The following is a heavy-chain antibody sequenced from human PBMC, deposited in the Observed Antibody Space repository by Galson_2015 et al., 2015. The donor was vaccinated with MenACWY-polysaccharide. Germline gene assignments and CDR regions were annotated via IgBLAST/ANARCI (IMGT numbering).Heavy chain of an antibody. CDR2: SKSKTNGGTT. V-gene: IGHV3-15*01. CDR3: AINRIRDYDDY. CDR1: GVTFSNAW. D-gene: IGHD3-3*02. J-gene: IGHJ4*02. Sequence: ALRLSCAASGVTFSNAWMSWGRQAPGKGQEWVGRSKSKTNGGTTDYATPVKGIFTISRDDSKNTVYLQIDRLETEDTAVYYCAINRIRDYDDYWCQGTLVTVSS.